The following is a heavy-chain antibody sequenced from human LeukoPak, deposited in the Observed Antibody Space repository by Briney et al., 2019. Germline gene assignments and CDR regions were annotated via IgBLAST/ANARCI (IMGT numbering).Heavy chain of an antibody. J-gene: IGHJ6*02. CDR3: ARDGDCSSTSCYRGLGGYYYYYGMDV. V-gene: IGHV1-18*01. D-gene: IGHD2-2*01. Sequence: ASVKVSFKASGYTFTSYGFSWVRQAPGQGLEWMGWISAYNGNTDYAQNLQGRVTMTTDTSTSTAYMELRSLRSDDTAVYYCARDGDCSSTSCYRGLGGYYYYYGMDVWGQGTTVTVSS. CDR1: GYTFTSYG. CDR2: ISAYNGNT.